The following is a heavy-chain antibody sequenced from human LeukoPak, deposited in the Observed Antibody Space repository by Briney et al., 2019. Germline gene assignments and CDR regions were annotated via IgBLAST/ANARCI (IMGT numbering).Heavy chain of an antibody. J-gene: IGHJ4*02. V-gene: IGHV3-7*01. CDR3: ARVRCSSNSCFPDY. CDR1: GFTFSTYW. D-gene: IGHD2-2*01. Sequence: PGGSLRLSCAASGFTFSTYWMSWVRQAPGEGLEWVANIKQDGSEKYYVDSVKGRFTISRDNAKNSLFLQMNSLRAEDTAVYYCARVRCSSNSCFPDYWGQGTLVTVSS. CDR2: IKQDGSEK.